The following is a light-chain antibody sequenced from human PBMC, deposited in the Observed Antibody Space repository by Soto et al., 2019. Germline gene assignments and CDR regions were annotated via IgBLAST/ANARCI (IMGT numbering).Light chain of an antibody. CDR2: KAS. J-gene: IGKJ2*01. Sequence: DIQMTQSPSTLSASVGDRVTITCRASQSISTWLAWYQKKPGTAPKLLIYKASTLENGVPSRFRGSRSGTEFTLTVSSLQPDDFATYYCQQYNDSFPYTFGQGTKLEIK. CDR1: QSISTW. CDR3: QQYNDSFPYT. V-gene: IGKV1-5*03.